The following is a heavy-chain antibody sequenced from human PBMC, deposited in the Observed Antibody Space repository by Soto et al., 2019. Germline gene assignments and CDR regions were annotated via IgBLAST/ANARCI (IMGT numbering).Heavy chain of an antibody. D-gene: IGHD3-22*01. CDR2: ISYDGSNK. CDR3: ARVMYYYDSSGYPSQYYFDY. Sequence: PGGSLRLSCAASGFTFSSYAMHWVRQAPGKGLEWVAVISYDGSNKYYADSVKGRFTISRDNSKNTLYLQMNSLRSDDTAVYYCARVMYYYDSSGYPSQYYFDYWGQGTLVTVSS. V-gene: IGHV3-30-3*01. CDR1: GFTFSSYA. J-gene: IGHJ4*02.